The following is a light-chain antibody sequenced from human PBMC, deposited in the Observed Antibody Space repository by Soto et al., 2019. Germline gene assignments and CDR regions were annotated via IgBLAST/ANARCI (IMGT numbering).Light chain of an antibody. Sequence: QSVLTQPPSVSAAPGQKVTISCSGSSSNIGNNYVSWYQQLPGTAPKLLIYENNKRPSGIPDRFSGSKSGTSATLGITGLQTGDEADYYCGTWDSSLSSWRHWVFGGGTKVTVL. CDR1: SSNIGNNY. V-gene: IGLV1-51*02. CDR2: ENN. CDR3: GTWDSSLSSWRHWV. J-gene: IGLJ3*02.